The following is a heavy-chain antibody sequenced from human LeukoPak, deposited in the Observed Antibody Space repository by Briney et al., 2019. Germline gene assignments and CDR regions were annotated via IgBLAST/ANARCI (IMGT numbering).Heavy chain of an antibody. J-gene: IGHJ3*02. CDR3: ARDPNGDYIGTFDM. CDR2: ISGSGGNT. V-gene: IGHV3-23*01. D-gene: IGHD4-17*01. CDR1: EFTISTYG. Sequence: GGSLRLSCAASEFTISTYGMSWVRQAPGKGLEWVSSISGSGGNTQYADSVQGRFAISRDNSKNTLYLQMNSLRVEDTAVYFCARDPNGDYIGTFDMWGRGTMVSVSS.